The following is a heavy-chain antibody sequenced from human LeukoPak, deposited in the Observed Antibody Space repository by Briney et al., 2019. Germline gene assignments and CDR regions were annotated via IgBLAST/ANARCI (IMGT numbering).Heavy chain of an antibody. CDR2: IIPIFGTA. CDR3: ARAESSTSFNWFDP. CDR1: GGAFSSYA. V-gene: IGHV1-69*05. Sequence: SVKVSCKASGGAFSSYAISWVRQAPGQGLEWMGGIIPIFGTANYAQKFQGRVTITTDESTSTAYMELSSLRSEDTAVYYCARAESSTSFNWFDPWGQGTLVTVSS. D-gene: IGHD2-2*01. J-gene: IGHJ5*02.